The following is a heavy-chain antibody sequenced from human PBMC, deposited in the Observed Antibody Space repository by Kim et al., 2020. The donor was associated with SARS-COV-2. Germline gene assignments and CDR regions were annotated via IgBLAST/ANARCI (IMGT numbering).Heavy chain of an antibody. V-gene: IGHV6-1*01. Sequence: SQTLSLTCAISGDSVSGDSVAWNWIRQSPSRGLEWLGRTYYRSKWYNDYAVSVKSRITISPDTSKNQFSLQLNSVAPEDTAVYYCARDHQYSIDYWGQGTLVTDSS. CDR3: ARDHQYSIDY. CDR1: GDSVSGDSVA. D-gene: IGHD4-4*01. J-gene: IGHJ4*02. CDR2: TYYRSKWYN.